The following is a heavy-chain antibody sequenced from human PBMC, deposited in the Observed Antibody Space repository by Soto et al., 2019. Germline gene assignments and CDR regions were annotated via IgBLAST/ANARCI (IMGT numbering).Heavy chain of an antibody. CDR3: GNLRPYGY. Sequence: EVQVVESGGGLVKPGGSLRLSCAASGFTFSNAWMSWVRQAPGKGLEWVGRIKSKIDGGTTDYAAPVKGRFTISRDDSKNTLYLQMNSLKTEDTAVYYCGNLRPYGYWGQGTLVTVSS. CDR1: GFTFSNAW. V-gene: IGHV3-15*01. D-gene: IGHD3-10*01. J-gene: IGHJ4*02. CDR2: IKSKIDGGTT.